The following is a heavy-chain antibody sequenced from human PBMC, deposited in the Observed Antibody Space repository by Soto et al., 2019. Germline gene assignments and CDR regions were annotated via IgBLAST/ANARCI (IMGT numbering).Heavy chain of an antibody. CDR3: ARGWNYYDSSGYYYGGEDY. J-gene: IGHJ4*02. CDR2: IYYSGST. V-gene: IGHV4-30-2*05. D-gene: IGHD3-22*01. Sequence: SETLSLTCAVSGGSISSGGYSWSWIRQPPGKGLEWIGYIYYSGSTYYNPSLKSRVTISVDTSKNQFSLKLSSVTAADTAVYYCARGWNYYDSSGYYYGGEDYWGQGTLVTVFS. CDR1: GGSISSGGYS.